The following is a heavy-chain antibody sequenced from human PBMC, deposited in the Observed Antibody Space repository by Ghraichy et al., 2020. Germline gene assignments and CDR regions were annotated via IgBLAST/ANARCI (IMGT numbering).Heavy chain of an antibody. V-gene: IGHV3-23*01. D-gene: IGHD3-22*01. J-gene: IGHJ4*02. CDR1: GFTFTRNA. Sequence: GGSLRLSCAASGFTFTRNAMSWVRQAPGKGLEWVSAISGGGDSTNYADSVKGRFTISRDNSRNTQYLGMNSLRVEDTATYYCAKKKDSSGYFNEWGQGTLVTVSS. CDR2: ISGGGDST. CDR3: AKKKDSSGYFNE.